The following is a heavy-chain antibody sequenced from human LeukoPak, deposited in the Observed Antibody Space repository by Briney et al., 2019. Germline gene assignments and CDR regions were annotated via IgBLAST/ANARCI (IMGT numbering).Heavy chain of an antibody. V-gene: IGHV3-53*01. CDR2: IYRGWTT. CDR1: GFTVSNNY. CDR3: ARGFRYSTGWKDFDY. Sequence: PGGSLTLPCTASGFTVSNNYMRWGPQAPGKGLELGPGIYRGWTTYYADSVGGRFTISRDNTKNTLYLQMNGLRAEDTAVYYCARGFRYSTGWKDFDYWGQGTLVTVSS. D-gene: IGHD6-19*01. J-gene: IGHJ4*02.